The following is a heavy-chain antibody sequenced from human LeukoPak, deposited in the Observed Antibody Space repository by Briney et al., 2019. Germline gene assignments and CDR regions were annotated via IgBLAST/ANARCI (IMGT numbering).Heavy chain of an antibody. J-gene: IGHJ6*03. D-gene: IGHD6-13*01. CDR2: TYYRSKWYN. Sequence: PSQTLSLTCAISGDSVSSNSAAWNWIRQSPSRGLEWLGRTYYRSKWYNDYAVSVKSRITINPDTSKNQFSLQLNSVTPEDTAVYYCARVIAAAGGYYYYMDVWGKGTTVTVSS. V-gene: IGHV6-1*01. CDR3: ARVIAAAGGYYYYMDV. CDR1: GDSVSSNSAA.